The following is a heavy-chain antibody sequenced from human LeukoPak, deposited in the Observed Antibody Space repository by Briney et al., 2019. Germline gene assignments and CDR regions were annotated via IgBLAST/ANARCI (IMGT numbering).Heavy chain of an antibody. CDR3: ARDSRHPYYYGMDV. V-gene: IGHV4-59*01. CDR2: IYSSGTT. J-gene: IGHJ6*02. Sequence: PSETLSLTCTVSGGSISSYYWSWIRQPPGRGLEWIGYIYSSGTTNYNPPLKSRVTISVDTSKSQFSLKLSSVTAADTAVYFCARDSRHPYYYGMDVWGQGTPVTVSS. CDR1: GGSISSYY. D-gene: IGHD6-6*01.